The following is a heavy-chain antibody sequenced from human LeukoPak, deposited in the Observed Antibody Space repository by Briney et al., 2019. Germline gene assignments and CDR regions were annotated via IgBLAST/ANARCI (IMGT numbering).Heavy chain of an antibody. CDR2: ISYDGSNK. J-gene: IGHJ6*02. CDR1: GFTFSSYA. Sequence: PGGSLRLSCAASGFTFSSYAMHWVRQAPGKGLEWVAVISYDGSNKYYADSVKGRFTISRDNSKNTLYLQMNSLRAEDTAVYYCARVPGIAAAGTYYYYGMDVWGQGTTVTVS. D-gene: IGHD6-13*01. V-gene: IGHV3-30*04. CDR3: ARVPGIAAAGTYYYYGMDV.